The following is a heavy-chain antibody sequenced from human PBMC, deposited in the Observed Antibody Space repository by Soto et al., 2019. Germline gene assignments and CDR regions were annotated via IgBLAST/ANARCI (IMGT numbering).Heavy chain of an antibody. D-gene: IGHD3-10*01. J-gene: IGHJ4*02. CDR3: ARDPLHHGSTFDY. CDR1: GFTFSDYY. V-gene: IGHV3-11*01. Sequence: QVQLVESGGGLVKPGGSLRLSCATSGFTFSDYYMSWIRQPPGKGLEWISHITSSGGTIYYADSVKGRFTISRDNAKNSLYLQMNGLRAEDTAVYYCARDPLHHGSTFDYWGQGTLVTVSS. CDR2: ITSSGGTI.